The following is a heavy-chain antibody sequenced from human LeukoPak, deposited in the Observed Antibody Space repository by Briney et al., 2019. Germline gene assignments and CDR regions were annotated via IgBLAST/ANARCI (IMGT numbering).Heavy chain of an antibody. Sequence: PGGSLRLSCAASGFTFANAWMNWVRQAPGKGLEWVGRIKSKIDGGTTEYAAPVKGRFTIARDDSKNTLYLQMNSLKTEDTAVYHCNTILHYSSSSEGYWGQGALVTVSS. CDR2: IKSKIDGGTT. CDR3: NTILHYSSSSEGY. J-gene: IGHJ4*02. V-gene: IGHV3-15*01. D-gene: IGHD6-6*01. CDR1: GFTFANAW.